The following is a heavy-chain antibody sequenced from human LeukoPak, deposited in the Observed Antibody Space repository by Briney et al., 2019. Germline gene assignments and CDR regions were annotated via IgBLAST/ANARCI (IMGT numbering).Heavy chain of an antibody. CDR1: GFTFSSYG. Sequence: PGGSLRLSCAASGFTFSSYGMHWVRQAPGKGLEWVAVISYDGSNKYYADSVKGRFTISRDNSKNTLYLQMNSLRAEDTAVYYCAKDQEQWLSRNYYYGMDVWGQGTTVTVSS. V-gene: IGHV3-30*18. D-gene: IGHD6-19*01. CDR3: AKDQEQWLSRNYYYGMDV. CDR2: ISYDGSNK. J-gene: IGHJ6*02.